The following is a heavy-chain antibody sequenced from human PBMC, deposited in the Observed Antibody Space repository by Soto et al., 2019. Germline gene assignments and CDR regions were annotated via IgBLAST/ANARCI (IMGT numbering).Heavy chain of an antibody. J-gene: IGHJ4*02. V-gene: IGHV1-2*02. D-gene: IGHD2-2*01. CDR2: INPNSGGT. CDR3: ASAPRGYCSSTSCLDY. CDR1: GYTFTGYY. Sequence: QVQLVQSGAEVKKPGASVKVSCKASGYTFTGYYMHWVRQAPGQGLEWMGWINPNSGGTNYAQKFQGRVTMTRDTSISTSYMELSRLRSDDTAVYYCASAPRGYCSSTSCLDYWGQGTLVTVSS.